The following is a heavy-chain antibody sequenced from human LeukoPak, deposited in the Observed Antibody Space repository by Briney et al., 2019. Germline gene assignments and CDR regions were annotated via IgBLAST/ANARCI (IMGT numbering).Heavy chain of an antibody. D-gene: IGHD1-7*01. J-gene: IGHJ4*02. CDR1: GGTFSSYA. V-gene: IGHV1-69*05. CDR2: IIPIFGTA. Sequence: SVKVSCKASGGTFSSYAISWVRQAPGQGLEWMGGIIPIFGTANYAQKFQGRVTITTDESTSTAYMELSSLRSEDTAVYYCARGNWNYVSPFDYWGQGTLVTVSS. CDR3: ARGNWNYVSPFDY.